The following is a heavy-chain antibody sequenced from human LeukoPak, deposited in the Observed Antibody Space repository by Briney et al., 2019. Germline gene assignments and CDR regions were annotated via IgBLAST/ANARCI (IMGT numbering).Heavy chain of an antibody. J-gene: IGHJ4*02. CDR1: GFTFSSYT. V-gene: IGHV3-23*01. CDR3: AKDGGLWVSAHWGDS. Sequence: QPGVSLRLSCAASGFTFSSYTMSWVRQAPGKGLEWVSTITTSDGNTYYADSVKGRFTVSRDNSKNTLFLQMNSLRAEDTPVYYCAKDGGLWVSAHWGDSWGRGTLVTVSS. D-gene: IGHD7-27*01. CDR2: ITTSDGNT.